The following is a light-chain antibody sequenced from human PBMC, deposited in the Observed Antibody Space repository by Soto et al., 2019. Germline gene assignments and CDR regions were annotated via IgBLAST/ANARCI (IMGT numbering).Light chain of an antibody. CDR2: CNR. Sequence: QSVLTQPPSVSGAPGQRVTISCTGNSSNLGAGYDVHWYQQLPGAAPKLVIFCNRHRPSGVPERFSGSKSGTSASLAITGRQAEDVADYDSQAYDYSLTAPVLGGGTKQTVL. CDR3: QAYDYSLTAPV. CDR1: SSNLGAGYD. V-gene: IGLV1-40*01. J-gene: IGLJ3*02.